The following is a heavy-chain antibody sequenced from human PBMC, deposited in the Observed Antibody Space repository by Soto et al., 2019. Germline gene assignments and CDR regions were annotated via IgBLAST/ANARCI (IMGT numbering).Heavy chain of an antibody. D-gene: IGHD2-2*01. J-gene: IGHJ5*02. CDR1: GFIFSSNA. CDR3: ARDRYCSSSSCPHRRNWFDP. Sequence: LRLSCAASGFIFSSNAMHWVRQAPGKGLEWVAVISYDGSNKYYADSVKGRFTISRGNSKNTLYLQMNSLRAEDTAVYYCARDRYCSSSSCPHRRNWFDPWGQGTLVTVSS. V-gene: IGHV3-30-3*01. CDR2: ISYDGSNK.